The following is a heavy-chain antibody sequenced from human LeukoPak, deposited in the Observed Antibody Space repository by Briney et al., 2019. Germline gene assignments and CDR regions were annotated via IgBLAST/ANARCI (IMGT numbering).Heavy chain of an antibody. CDR2: IIPIFGTA. V-gene: IGHV1-69*13. J-gene: IGHJ4*02. CDR3: ARAKVDYYGSGTLYRPYYFDY. D-gene: IGHD3-10*01. Sequence: GASVKVSCKASGGTFSSYAISWVRQAPGQGLEWMGGIIPIFGTANYAQKFQGRVTITADESTGTAYMELSSLGSEDTAVYYCARAKVDYYGSGTLYRPYYFDYWGQGTLVTVSS. CDR1: GGTFSSYA.